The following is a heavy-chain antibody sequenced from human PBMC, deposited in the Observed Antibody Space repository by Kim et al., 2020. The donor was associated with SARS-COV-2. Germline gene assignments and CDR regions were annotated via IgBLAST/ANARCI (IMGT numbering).Heavy chain of an antibody. V-gene: IGHV4-39*01. CDR3: ARHTPLTFGSGSYSYSFDS. CDR1: GGSISSSSYY. J-gene: IGHJ4*02. Sequence: SETLSLTCTVSGGSISSSSYYWGWIRQPPGKGLEWIGSIYYSGSTYYNPSLKSRVTISVDTSKNQFSLNLNSVTAADTAVYYCARHTPLTFGSGSYSYSFDSWGQGTLVTVSS. D-gene: IGHD3-10*01. CDR2: IYYSGST.